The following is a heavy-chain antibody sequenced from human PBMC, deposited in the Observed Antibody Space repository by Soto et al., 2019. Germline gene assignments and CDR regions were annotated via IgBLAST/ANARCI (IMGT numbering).Heavy chain of an antibody. Sequence: GGSLRLSCAASGFTFSSYGMHWVRQAPGKGLEWVAVISYDGSNKYYADSVKGRFTISRGNSKNTLYLQMNSLRAEDTAVYYCAKGIEEYGSKRGYFDCWGQGTLVTVSS. CDR2: ISYDGSNK. J-gene: IGHJ4*02. V-gene: IGHV3-30*18. CDR1: GFTFSSYG. CDR3: AKGIEEYGSKRGYFDC. D-gene: IGHD3-10*01.